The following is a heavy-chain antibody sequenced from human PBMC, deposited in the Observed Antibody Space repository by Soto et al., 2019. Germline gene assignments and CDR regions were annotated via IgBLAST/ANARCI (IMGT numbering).Heavy chain of an antibody. D-gene: IGHD3-3*01. CDR1: GFTFCSYS. J-gene: IGHJ3*02. V-gene: IGHV3-21*01. Sequence: GGSPRLSCAASGFTFCSYSMNWVRQAPGKGLEWVSSISSSSSYIYYADSVKGRFTISRDNAKNSLYLQMNSLRAEDTAVYYCARDLTHNYDFWSGYYTGSVGDAFDIWGQGTMVTVSS. CDR3: ARDLTHNYDFWSGYYTGSVGDAFDI. CDR2: ISSSSSYI.